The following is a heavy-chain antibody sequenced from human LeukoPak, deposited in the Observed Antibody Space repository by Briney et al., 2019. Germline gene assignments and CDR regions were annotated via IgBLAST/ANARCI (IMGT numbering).Heavy chain of an antibody. J-gene: IGHJ3*02. CDR2: IYYSGST. Sequence: SETLSLTCAVSGGSISSYYWSWIRQPPGKGLEWIGYIYYSGSTNYNPSLKSRVTISVDTSKNQFSLKLSSVTAADTAVYYCARDQAAAGTRGAFDIWGQGTMVTVSS. V-gene: IGHV4-59*01. CDR1: GGSISSYY. CDR3: ARDQAAAGTRGAFDI. D-gene: IGHD6-13*01.